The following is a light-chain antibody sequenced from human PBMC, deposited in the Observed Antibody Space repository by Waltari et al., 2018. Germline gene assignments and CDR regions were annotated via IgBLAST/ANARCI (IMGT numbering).Light chain of an antibody. CDR3: QQYDSAPGT. Sequence: IVLTQSPGTLSLSPGERATLSCGASQSIRSGYLAWYQHKHGLAPRLLIYDASSTANGIPDRFSGSGSGTDFTLTISSLEPEDFAVYYCQQYDSAPGTFGPGTKVDF. CDR2: DAS. CDR1: QSIRSGY. J-gene: IGKJ3*01. V-gene: IGKV3D-20*01.